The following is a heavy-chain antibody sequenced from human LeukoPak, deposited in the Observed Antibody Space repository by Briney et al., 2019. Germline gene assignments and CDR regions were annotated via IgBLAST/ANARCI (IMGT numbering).Heavy chain of an antibody. CDR1: GYTFTSYG. CDR2: ISAYNGNT. D-gene: IGHD3-16*01. CDR3: ARGAEFDWFDP. J-gene: IGHJ5*02. Sequence: ASVKVSRKASGYTFTSYGVSWVRQAPGQGLEWMGWISAYNGNTHYAQKLQGRVTMTTDTSTNTAYMEVRSLRSDDTAVYFCARGAEFDWFDPWGQGTLVTVSS. V-gene: IGHV1-18*01.